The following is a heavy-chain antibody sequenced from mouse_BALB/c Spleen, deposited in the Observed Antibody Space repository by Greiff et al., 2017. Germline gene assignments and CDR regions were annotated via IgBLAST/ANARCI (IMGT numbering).Heavy chain of an antibody. CDR2: ISSGGSYT. J-gene: IGHJ4*01. CDR3: ARRAYGSSEEFYAMDY. Sequence: DVKLVESGGGLVKPGGSLKLSCAASGFTFSSYAMSWVRQTPERRLEWVATISSGGSYTYYPDSVKGRFTISRDNAKNTLYLQMSSLRSEDTAMYYCARRAYGSSEEFYAMDYWGQGTSVTVSS. D-gene: IGHD1-1*01. V-gene: IGHV5-9-3*01. CDR1: GFTFSSYA.